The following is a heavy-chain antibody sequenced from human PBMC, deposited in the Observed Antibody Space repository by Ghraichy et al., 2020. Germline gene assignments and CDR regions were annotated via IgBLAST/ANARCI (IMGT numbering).Heavy chain of an antibody. Sequence: GGSLRLSCAASGFGFSSFSMHWFRQAPEKGLEWVSAISSSGSDIYYADSVKGRFTISRDNAKNSLFLQMNGLSAEDTAVYFCASYIYWGQGILVTVSS. V-gene: IGHV3-21*06. CDR3: ASYIY. CDR2: ISSSGSDI. J-gene: IGHJ4*02. CDR1: GFGFSSFS.